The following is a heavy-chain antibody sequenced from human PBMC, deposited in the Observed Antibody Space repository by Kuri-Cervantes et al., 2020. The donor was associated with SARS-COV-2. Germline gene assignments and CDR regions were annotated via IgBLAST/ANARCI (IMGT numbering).Heavy chain of an antibody. Sequence: GESLKISCAASGFTFSNYDMNWVRQAPGKGLEWVSYISSSSRTMYNADSVKGRFTISRDNAKNSLYLQMNSLRDEDTAVYYCARYGFGYSTFYGMDVWGQGTPVTVSS. V-gene: IGHV3-48*02. D-gene: IGHD6-13*01. J-gene: IGHJ6*02. CDR2: ISSSSRTM. CDR1: GFTFSNYD. CDR3: ARYGFGYSTFYGMDV.